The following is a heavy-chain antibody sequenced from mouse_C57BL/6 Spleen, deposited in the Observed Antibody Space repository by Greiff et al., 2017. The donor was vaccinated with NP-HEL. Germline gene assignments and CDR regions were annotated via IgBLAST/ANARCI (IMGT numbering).Heavy chain of an antibody. J-gene: IGHJ4*01. V-gene: IGHV1-55*01. D-gene: IGHD2-10*01. CDR3: ARSYYGYDAMDY. CDR1: GYTFTSYW. CDR2: IYPGSGST. Sequence: VQLQQSGAELVKPGASVKMSCKASGYTFTSYWITWVKQRPGQGLEWIGDIYPGSGSTNYNEKFKSKATLTVDTSSSTAYMQLSSLTSEDSAVYYCARSYYGYDAMDYWGQGTSVTVSS.